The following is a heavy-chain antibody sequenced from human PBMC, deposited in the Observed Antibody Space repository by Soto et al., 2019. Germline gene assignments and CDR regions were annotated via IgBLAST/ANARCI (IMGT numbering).Heavy chain of an antibody. V-gene: IGHV3-30*18. CDR2: ISYDGTNE. CDR1: GFSFSTYG. D-gene: IGHD6-13*01. Sequence: QVQLVQSGGGVVQPGTSLRLSCAASGFSFSTYGMHWVRQAPGKGLEWVATISYDGTNEYHADSAKGRFTVSRDNSKNTLHLQMNCLRPEDTAVYYCAKDSSVGAAGSGVWFDPWGQGRLVIVSS. CDR3: AKDSSVGAAGSGVWFDP. J-gene: IGHJ5*02.